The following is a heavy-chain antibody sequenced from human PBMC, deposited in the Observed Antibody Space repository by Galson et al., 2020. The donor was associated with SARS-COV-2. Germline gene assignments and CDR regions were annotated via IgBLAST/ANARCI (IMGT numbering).Heavy chain of an antibody. Sequence: SGPTLVKPTQPLTLTYNFSGFSLRPSGVGVGWVRQATGKALEWLALIDWDNDKHYSPSLKRRLTITKDTSKNQVVLTMTNMDPVDTATYFCALHDYGGEFDYWDQGTLVIVSS. CDR3: ALHDYGGEFDY. V-gene: IGHV2-5*02. J-gene: IGHJ4*02. CDR2: IDWDNDK. D-gene: IGHD4-17*01. CDR1: GFSLRPSGVG.